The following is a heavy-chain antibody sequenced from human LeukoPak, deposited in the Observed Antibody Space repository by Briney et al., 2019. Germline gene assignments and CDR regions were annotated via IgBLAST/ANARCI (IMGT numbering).Heavy chain of an antibody. CDR2: IYASGSSGNT. Sequence: SETLPLTCTVSGGSISRYYWSWIRQSAGKGLEWIGRIYASGSSGNTKYNPSLKSRVTISLDTSKNRFSLKVNSVTAADTAVYYCARDRDLRPHTSFDIWGQGTLVTVSP. CDR3: ARDRDLRPHTSFDI. CDR1: GGSISRYY. J-gene: IGHJ3*02. D-gene: IGHD2-21*01. V-gene: IGHV4-4*07.